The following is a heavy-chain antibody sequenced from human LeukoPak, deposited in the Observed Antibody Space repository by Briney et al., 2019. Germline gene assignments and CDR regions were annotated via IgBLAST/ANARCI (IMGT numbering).Heavy chain of an antibody. Sequence: ASVKVSCKASGYTFTNYGISWVRQAPGQGLEWMGWISAYDANTNYAQKLQGRVTMTTDTSTSTAYMEVRRLRSDDAAVYYCARDFSNLAAAATFDYWGQGTLVTVSA. D-gene: IGHD6-13*01. V-gene: IGHV1-18*01. J-gene: IGHJ4*02. CDR3: ARDFSNLAAAATFDY. CDR1: GYTFTNYG. CDR2: ISAYDANT.